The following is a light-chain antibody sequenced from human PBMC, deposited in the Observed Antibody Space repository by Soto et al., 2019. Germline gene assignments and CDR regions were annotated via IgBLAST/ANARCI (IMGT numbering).Light chain of an antibody. V-gene: IGKV3-20*01. CDR1: HFLSSY. J-gene: IGKJ1*01. Sequence: EVVLTQSPATLSLAPGERATLSCRASHFLSSYLAWYQQKPGQPPRLLIYGASSRATGIPDRFSGSGSGTDFTLTISRLEPEDFAVYYCQQYGSSPWAFGQGTKVDIK. CDR2: GAS. CDR3: QQYGSSPWA.